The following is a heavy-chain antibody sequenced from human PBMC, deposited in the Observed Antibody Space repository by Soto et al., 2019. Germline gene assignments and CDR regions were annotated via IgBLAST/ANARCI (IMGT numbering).Heavy chain of an antibody. CDR3: AKTHSGHYIAYYFDY. V-gene: IGHV3-23*01. Sequence: EVQLLESGGGLVQPGGSLRLSCAASGFTFSSYAMSWVRQAPGKGLEWVSAISCSGGSTYYADSVKGRFTISRDNSKNTLYLQMNSLRAEDTAVYYCAKTHSGHYIAYYFDYWGQGTLVTVSS. CDR1: GFTFSSYA. D-gene: IGHD3-3*01. CDR2: ISCSGGST. J-gene: IGHJ4*02.